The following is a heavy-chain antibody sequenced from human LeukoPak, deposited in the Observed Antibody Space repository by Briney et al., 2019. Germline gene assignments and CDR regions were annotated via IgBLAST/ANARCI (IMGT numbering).Heavy chain of an antibody. D-gene: IGHD3-10*01. J-gene: IGHJ4*02. CDR2: TYSRVST. CDR1: AGSISNYY. CDR3: AREHMVRGVIDR. Sequence: PSETLSLTCTVSAGSISNYYWSWIRQPAGKRLEWIGRTYSRVSTNYNPSLESRVTVSVDTSKNQFSLKLSSVTAADTAVYYCAREHMVRGVIDRWGQGALVTVSS. V-gene: IGHV4-4*07.